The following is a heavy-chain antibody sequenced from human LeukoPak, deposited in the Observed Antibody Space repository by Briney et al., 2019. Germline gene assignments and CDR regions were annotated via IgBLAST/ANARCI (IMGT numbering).Heavy chain of an antibody. CDR2: SSVYNGNT. CDR1: GYTFMSYG. CDR3: AKGRRVDANDHFDY. Sequence: ASVKVSCKASGYTFMSYGIHWVRQAPGQGLEWMGWSSVYNGNTNYAQKFQGRVTMTTDTSTSTAYMELRTLISDDTAVYYCAKGRRVDANDHFDYWGQGTLVTVSS. D-gene: IGHD1-1*01. V-gene: IGHV1-18*01. J-gene: IGHJ4*02.